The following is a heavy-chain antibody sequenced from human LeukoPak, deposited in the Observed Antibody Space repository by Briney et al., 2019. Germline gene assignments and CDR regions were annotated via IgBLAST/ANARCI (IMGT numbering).Heavy chain of an antibody. CDR1: GGSFSGYY. J-gene: IGHJ4*02. CDR2: INHSGST. Sequence: SETLSLTCAVYGGSFSGYYWSWIRQPPGKGLEWIGEINHSGSTNYKPSLESRVTISLDTSKNHLSLKLSSVTAADTAVYYCARTYYDYVWGTHHYTMFDYWGQGTLVTVSS. D-gene: IGHD3-16*02. CDR3: ARTYYDYVWGTHHYTMFDY. V-gene: IGHV4-34*01.